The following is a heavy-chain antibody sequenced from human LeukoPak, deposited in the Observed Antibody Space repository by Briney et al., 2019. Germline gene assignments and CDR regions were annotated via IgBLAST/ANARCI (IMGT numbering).Heavy chain of an antibody. D-gene: IGHD2/OR15-2a*01. J-gene: IGHJ6*02. CDR1: GFTFSNYA. CDR2: VTSGGGGT. V-gene: IGHV3-23*01. Sequence: GGSLRLSCAASGFTFSNYAMSWVRQAPGKGLEWVSGVTSGGGGTFYADSVRGRFTISRDISKNTLYLQMTSLRAEDTAVYYCAKYVSARGPPYALAVWGQGTTVTVSS. CDR3: AKYVSARGPPYALAV.